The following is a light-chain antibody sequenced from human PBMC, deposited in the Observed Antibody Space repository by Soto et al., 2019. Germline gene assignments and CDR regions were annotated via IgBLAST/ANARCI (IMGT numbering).Light chain of an antibody. CDR1: QSVSSN. V-gene: IGKV3-15*01. J-gene: IGKJ5*01. Sequence: EIPVTHSPDTPYVFRGEPDALSFRASQSVSSNLAWHQQKPGQAPRTLTYDAPTRATGISARFSGSGSGTEFPPTISSLQSEDFAVYYCQQYHNWPITFGQGTRLEI. CDR3: QQYHNWPIT. CDR2: DAP.